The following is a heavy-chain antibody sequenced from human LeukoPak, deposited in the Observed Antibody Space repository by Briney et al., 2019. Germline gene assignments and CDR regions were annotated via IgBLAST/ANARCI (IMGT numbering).Heavy chain of an antibody. CDR2: IYPGDSDT. Sequence: GGSLKISCKGSGYSFTSYWIGWVRQMPGKGLEWMGIIYPGDSDTRYSPSFQGQVTISADKSISTAYLQWSSLRASDTAIYYCARRGQEGPAASPYYYYSMDVWGQGTTVTVSS. CDR1: GYSFTSYW. V-gene: IGHV5-51*01. D-gene: IGHD2-2*01. J-gene: IGHJ6*02. CDR3: ARRGQEGPAASPYYYYSMDV.